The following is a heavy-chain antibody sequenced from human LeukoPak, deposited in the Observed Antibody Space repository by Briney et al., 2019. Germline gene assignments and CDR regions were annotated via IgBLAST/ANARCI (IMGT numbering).Heavy chain of an antibody. V-gene: IGHV4-31*03. J-gene: IGHJ5*02. CDR2: IYYSGST. CDR3: ARTFLNWNDAGGGPCNWFDP. D-gene: IGHD1-1*01. CDR1: GGSISSGGYY. Sequence: SETLSLTCTVSGGSISSGGYYWSWIRQHPGKGLEWIGYIYYSGSTYYNPSLKSRVTISVDTSKNQFSLKLSSVTAADTAVYYCARTFLNWNDAGGGPCNWFDPWGQGTLVTVSS.